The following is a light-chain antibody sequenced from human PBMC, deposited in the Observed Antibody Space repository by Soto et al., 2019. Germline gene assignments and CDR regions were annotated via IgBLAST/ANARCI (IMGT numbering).Light chain of an antibody. CDR2: DAS. CDR3: QQRSNWPT. Sequence: EIVLTQSPATLSLSPGERATLSCRASQSVSSYLAWYQQKPGQAPRLLIYDASSRATGIPARFSGSGSGTDFTLTISSLEPEDFAAYYCQQRSNWPTFGQGTKVDIK. CDR1: QSVSSY. J-gene: IGKJ1*01. V-gene: IGKV3-11*01.